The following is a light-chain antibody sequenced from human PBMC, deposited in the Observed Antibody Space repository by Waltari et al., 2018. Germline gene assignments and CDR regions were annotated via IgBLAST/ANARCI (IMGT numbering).Light chain of an antibody. V-gene: IGLV2-14*03. CDR3: CSYTTHSTYV. J-gene: IGLJ1*01. Sequence: QSALTQPASVSGSPGQSITISCTGTNSDIGTSNFVSWYRQDPDKAPELIIFDVNLRPSGVSDRFSGSKSGDTASLTISGLQAEDEADYYCCSYTTHSTYVFGSGTKFTVL. CDR1: NSDIGTSNF. CDR2: DVN.